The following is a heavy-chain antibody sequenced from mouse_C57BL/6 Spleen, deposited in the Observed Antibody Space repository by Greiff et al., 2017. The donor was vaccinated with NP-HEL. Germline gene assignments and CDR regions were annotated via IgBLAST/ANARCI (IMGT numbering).Heavy chain of an antibody. D-gene: IGHD2-4*01. CDR3: ASKIYYDYDAFAY. CDR1: GFSLTSYG. Sequence: VQLQQSGPGLVQPSQSLSITCTVSGFSLTSYGVHWVRQSPGKGLEWLGVIWSGGSTDYNAAFISRLSISKDNSKSQVFFKMNSLQADDTAIYYCASKIYYDYDAFAYWGQGTLVTVSA. J-gene: IGHJ3*01. CDR2: IWSGGST. V-gene: IGHV2-2*01.